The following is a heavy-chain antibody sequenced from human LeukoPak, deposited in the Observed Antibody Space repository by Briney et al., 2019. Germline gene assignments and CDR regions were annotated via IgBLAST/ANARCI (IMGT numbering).Heavy chain of an antibody. CDR1: GCSISSYY. D-gene: IGHD3-22*01. J-gene: IGHJ5*02. CDR2: IYTSGST. Sequence: SETLSLTCTVSGCSISSYYWSWIRRPAGKGLEWIGRIYTSGSTNYNPSLKSRVTMSVDTSKNQFSLKLSSVTAADTAVYYCARYYASSGYNWFDPWGQGTLVTVSS. V-gene: IGHV4-4*07. CDR3: ARYYASSGYNWFDP.